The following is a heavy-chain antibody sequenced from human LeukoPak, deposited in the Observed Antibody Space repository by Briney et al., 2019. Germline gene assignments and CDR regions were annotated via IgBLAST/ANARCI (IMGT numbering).Heavy chain of an antibody. J-gene: IGHJ3*02. Sequence: GGSLRLSCGASGFSFSDYYMSWVRQAPGKGLEWVSYVSDSGSNTKYADSVKGRFTISRDNAKNSLYLQMNSLRAEDTAVYYCAAAAGYRYDIWGQGTMVTVSS. D-gene: IGHD6-13*01. CDR2: VSDSGSNT. CDR3: AAAAGYRYDI. CDR1: GFSFSDYY. V-gene: IGHV3-11*03.